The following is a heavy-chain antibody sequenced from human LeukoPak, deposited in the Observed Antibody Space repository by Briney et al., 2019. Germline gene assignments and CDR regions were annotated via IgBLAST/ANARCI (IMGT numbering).Heavy chain of an antibody. D-gene: IGHD5-18*01. J-gene: IGHJ6*03. CDR1: GGSISRGGYS. V-gene: IGHV4-30-4*07. CDR2: FYYSGST. CDR3: ARDRSDTAMVKPYYYYMDV. Sequence: SETLSLTCAVSGGSISRGGYSWSWIRQPPGKGLEWIGYFYYSGSTYYNPSLKSRVTISVDTSKNQFSLKLSSVTAADTAVYYCARDRSDTAMVKPYYYYMDVWGKGTTVTISS.